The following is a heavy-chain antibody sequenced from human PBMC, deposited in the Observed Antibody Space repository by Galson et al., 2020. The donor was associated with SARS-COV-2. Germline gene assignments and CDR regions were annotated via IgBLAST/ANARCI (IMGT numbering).Heavy chain of an antibody. J-gene: IGHJ5*01. CDR2: ICNLGRTI. D-gene: IGHD1-26*01. CDR1: GFTFSHYE. V-gene: IGHV3-48*03. CDR3: AGGTVGDTRGWFDS. Sequence: GGSMRLTCAASGFTFSHYEMNWVRQAPGKGLEWVAYICNLGRTIYYADSVKGRFTISRDDAKNSLFLQMNSLRAEDTANYYCAGGTVGDTRGWFDSWGQGALVTVSS.